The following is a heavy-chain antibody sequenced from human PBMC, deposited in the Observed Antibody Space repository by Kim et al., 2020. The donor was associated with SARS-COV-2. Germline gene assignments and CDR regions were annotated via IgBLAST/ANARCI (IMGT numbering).Heavy chain of an antibody. Sequence: GGSLRLSCAASGFTFSSYAMHWVRQAPGKGLEWVAVIWYDGSNKYYADSVKGRFTISRDNSKNTLYLQMNSLRAEDTAVYYCAKAHLYSRKKPFDYWGQGTLVTVSS. D-gene: IGHD6-13*01. J-gene: IGHJ4*02. CDR3: AKAHLYSRKKPFDY. V-gene: IGHV3-33*06. CDR2: IWYDGSNK. CDR1: GFTFSSYA.